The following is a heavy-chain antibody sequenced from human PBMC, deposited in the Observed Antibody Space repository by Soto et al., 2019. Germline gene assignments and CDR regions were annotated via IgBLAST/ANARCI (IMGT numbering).Heavy chain of an antibody. V-gene: IGHV1-2*02. CDR3: VKDRARGYSYGYWYYFDS. CDR2: INPNSGGT. CDR1: GYTFTGYY. J-gene: IGHJ4*02. D-gene: IGHD5-18*01. Sequence: ASVKVSCKASGYTFTGYYMHWVRQAPGQGLEWMGWINPNSGGTNYAQKFQGRVTMTRDTSISTAYMELSRLRSDDTGLYHCVKDRARGYSYGYWYYFDSWGQGTMVTVSS.